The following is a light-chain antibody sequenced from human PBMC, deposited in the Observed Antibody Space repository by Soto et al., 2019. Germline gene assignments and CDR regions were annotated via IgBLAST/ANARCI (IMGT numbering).Light chain of an antibody. Sequence: QSALTQPASVSGSPGQSITISCTGTGSDVGRYNYVSWYQQYPGKAPKLMIYDVSDRPSGVSNRFSGSKSGNTASLTISGLQAEDEADYYCASYTSTSTLGLGTGTKLTVL. CDR2: DVS. J-gene: IGLJ1*01. V-gene: IGLV2-14*01. CDR1: GSDVGRYNY. CDR3: ASYTSTSTLG.